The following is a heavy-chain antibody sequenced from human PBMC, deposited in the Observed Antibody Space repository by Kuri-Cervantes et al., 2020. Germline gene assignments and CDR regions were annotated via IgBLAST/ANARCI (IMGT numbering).Heavy chain of an antibody. J-gene: IGHJ6*02. Sequence: ASVKVSCKASGYTFTGYYMHWVRQAPGQGLEWMGWISAYNGNTNYAQKLQGRVTMTTDTSTSTAYMELRCLRSDDTAVYYCARDRCSSTSCYYYYYGMDVWGQGTTVTVSS. D-gene: IGHD2-2*01. V-gene: IGHV1-18*04. CDR1: GYTFTGYY. CDR2: ISAYNGNT. CDR3: ARDRCSSTSCYYYYYGMDV.